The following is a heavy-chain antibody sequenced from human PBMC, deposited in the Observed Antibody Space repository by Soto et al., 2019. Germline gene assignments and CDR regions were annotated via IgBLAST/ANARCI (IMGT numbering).Heavy chain of an antibody. CDR3: ARRGSGSYYDY. V-gene: IGHV3-23*01. CDR1: GFTFSSYA. D-gene: IGHD1-26*01. J-gene: IGHJ4*02. Sequence: EVPLLESGGGLVQPGGSLRLSCAASGFTFSSYAMRWGRQAPVKGLEWVSAISGSGDSTYYADSVKGRFTISRDNSKNTLYLQMNRLRAEDTAVYYCARRGSGSYYDYWGQGTRVTVSS. CDR2: ISGSGDST.